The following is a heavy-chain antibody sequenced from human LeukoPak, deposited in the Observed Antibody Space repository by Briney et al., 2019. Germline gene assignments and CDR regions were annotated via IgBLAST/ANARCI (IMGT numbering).Heavy chain of an antibody. CDR2: IYSSGST. Sequence: SETLSLTCTVSGGSLSSYYWSWIRQPAGKGLEWIGRIYSSGSTNYNPSLKSRVTMSVDTSKNQFSLKLSPVTAADTAVYYCARDSASSSFDYWGQGTLVTVSS. J-gene: IGHJ4*02. CDR1: GGSLSSYY. D-gene: IGHD6-6*01. CDR3: ARDSASSSFDY. V-gene: IGHV4-4*07.